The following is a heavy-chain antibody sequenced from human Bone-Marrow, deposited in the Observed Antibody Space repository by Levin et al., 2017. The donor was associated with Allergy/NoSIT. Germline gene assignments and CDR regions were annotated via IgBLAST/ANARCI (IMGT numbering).Heavy chain of an antibody. V-gene: IGHV3-30*03. CDR1: GFTFSDYG. CDR2: TSYDGDNK. Sequence: GESLKISCAASGFTFSDYGMHWVRQAPGKGLEWLAVTSYDGDNKYYADSVKGRFTISKDNSKNTLYLQINSLRTEDTAVYYCVSAEGEWLAQLQFWGQGTLVTVSS. J-gene: IGHJ4*02. CDR3: VSAEGEWLAQLQF. D-gene: IGHD6-19*01.